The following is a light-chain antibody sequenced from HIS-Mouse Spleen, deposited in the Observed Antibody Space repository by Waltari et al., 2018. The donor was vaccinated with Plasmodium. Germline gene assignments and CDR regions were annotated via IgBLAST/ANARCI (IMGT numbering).Light chain of an antibody. Sequence: SYELTQPPSVSVSPGQTASITCSGDKLGDKYACWYQQKPGQSPVRVIYRDSKRPSGSPERFSGSNSGNTATLTISGTQAMDEADYYCQAWDSSTVVFGGGTKLTVL. CDR2: RDS. CDR3: QAWDSSTVV. J-gene: IGLJ2*01. V-gene: IGLV3-1*01. CDR1: KLGDKY.